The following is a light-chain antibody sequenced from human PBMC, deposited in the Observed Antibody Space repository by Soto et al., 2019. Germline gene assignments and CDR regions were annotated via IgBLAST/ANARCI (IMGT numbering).Light chain of an antibody. CDR1: QSVGSN. V-gene: IGKV3-15*01. J-gene: IGKJ1*01. CDR3: QKFDQWPWT. Sequence: EIVMTQSPAALSVSPGERATLFCRASQSVGSNVAWYQQKPGQAPRLLIYGASTRDTGVPARFSGSGSETEFTLTISSLQSEDFAVYYCQKFDQWPWTFGQGTKVEIK. CDR2: GAS.